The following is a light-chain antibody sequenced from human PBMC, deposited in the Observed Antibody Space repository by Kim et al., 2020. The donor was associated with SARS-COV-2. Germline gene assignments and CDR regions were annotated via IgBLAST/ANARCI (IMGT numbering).Light chain of an antibody. CDR1: QSVSSSY. CDR2: DAS. V-gene: IGKV3D-20*01. Sequence: EIVLTQSPATLSLSPGEGATLSCGASQSVSSSYLAWYQQKPGRAPRLLIYDASSRATGIPDRFSGSGSGTDFTLTISRLEPEDFAVYYCQQYGSSPRTFGGGTKVDIK. J-gene: IGKJ4*01. CDR3: QQYGSSPRT.